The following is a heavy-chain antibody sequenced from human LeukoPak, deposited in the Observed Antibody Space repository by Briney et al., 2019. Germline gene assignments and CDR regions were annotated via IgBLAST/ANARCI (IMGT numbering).Heavy chain of an antibody. V-gene: IGHV3-64D*09. J-gene: IGHJ4*02. Sequence: GGSLRLSCSASGFTFSSYAMHWVRQAPGKGLEYVSAISSNGGSTYYADSVKGRFTISRDNSKNTLYLQMSSLRAEDTAVYYCVKSLTFYDILTGTTFDYWGQGTLVTVSS. CDR3: VKSLTFYDILTGTTFDY. CDR1: GFTFSSYA. CDR2: ISSNGGST. D-gene: IGHD3-9*01.